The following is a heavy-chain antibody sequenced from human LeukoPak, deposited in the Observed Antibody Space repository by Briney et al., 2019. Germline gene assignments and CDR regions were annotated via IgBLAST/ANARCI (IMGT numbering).Heavy chain of an antibody. Sequence: SETLSLTCAVSGGSISSYYWSWIRQPPGKGLEWIGYIYYSGSTNYNPSLKSRVTISVDTSKNQFSLKLSSVTAADTAGYYCARTGHPNSSSWYFDYWGQGTLVTVSS. CDR2: IYYSGST. CDR1: GGSISSYY. D-gene: IGHD6-13*01. CDR3: ARTGHPNSSSWYFDY. V-gene: IGHV4-59*08. J-gene: IGHJ4*02.